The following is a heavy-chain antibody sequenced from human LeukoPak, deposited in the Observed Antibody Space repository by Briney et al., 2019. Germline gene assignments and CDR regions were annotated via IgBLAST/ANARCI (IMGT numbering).Heavy chain of an antibody. CDR1: VYTFTGYY. CDR2: INPNSGGT. D-gene: IGHD2-2*01. Sequence: ASVKVSCKASVYTFTGYYMHWVRQAPGQGLEWMGWINPNSGGTNYAQKFQGRVTLTTDTSISTAYMELSRLRSDDTAVYYCASSRYCSSTSCPNWFDPWGQGTLVTVSS. V-gene: IGHV1-2*02. CDR3: ASSRYCSSTSCPNWFDP. J-gene: IGHJ5*02.